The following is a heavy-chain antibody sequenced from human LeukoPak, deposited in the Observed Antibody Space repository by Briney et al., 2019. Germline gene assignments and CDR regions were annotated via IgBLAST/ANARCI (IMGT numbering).Heavy chain of an antibody. Sequence: GESLQISCKSSGYSFTRYWIGWVRQLPGKGLEWMGIIYPDDSDTTYSPSFQGQVTISADKSISTAYLQWTSLKASDTAMYYCARLGQWLDNFDYWGQGTLVTVSS. D-gene: IGHD6-19*01. CDR1: GYSFTRYW. CDR2: IYPDDSDT. V-gene: IGHV5-51*01. CDR3: ARLGQWLDNFDY. J-gene: IGHJ4*02.